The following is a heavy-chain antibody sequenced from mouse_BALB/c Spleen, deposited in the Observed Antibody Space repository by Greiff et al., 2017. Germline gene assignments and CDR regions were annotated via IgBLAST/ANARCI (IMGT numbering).Heavy chain of an antibody. D-gene: IGHD1-1*01. Sequence: EVQGVESGGGLVKPGGSLKLSCAASGFTFSDYYMYWVRQTPEKRLEWVATISDGGSYTYYPDSVKGRFTISRDNAKNNLYLQMSSLKSEDTAMYYCARYYYGSSSYAMDYWGQGTSVTVSS. V-gene: IGHV5-4*02. CDR1: GFTFSDYY. CDR2: ISDGGSYT. J-gene: IGHJ4*01. CDR3: ARYYYGSSSYAMDY.